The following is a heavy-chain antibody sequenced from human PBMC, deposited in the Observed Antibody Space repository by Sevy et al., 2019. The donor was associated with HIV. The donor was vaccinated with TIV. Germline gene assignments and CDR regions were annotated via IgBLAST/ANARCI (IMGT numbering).Heavy chain of an antibody. Sequence: GGSLRLSCAASGFTFSSYGMHWVRQAPGKGLEWVAVISYDGSNKYYADSVKGRFTISRDNSKNTLYLQMNSLRAKDTAVDYCAKDFWAYGYGSHGGWFDPWGQGTLVTVSS. J-gene: IGHJ5*02. D-gene: IGHD5-18*01. V-gene: IGHV3-30*18. CDR3: AKDFWAYGYGSHGGWFDP. CDR1: GFTFSSYG. CDR2: ISYDGSNK.